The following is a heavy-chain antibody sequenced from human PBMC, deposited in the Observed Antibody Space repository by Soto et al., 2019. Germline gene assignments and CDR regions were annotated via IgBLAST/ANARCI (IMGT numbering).Heavy chain of an antibody. CDR2: IYYSGST. CDR3: AREKGNIAARAYFDY. CDR1: GCSISSYY. V-gene: IGHV4-59*01. D-gene: IGHD6-6*01. J-gene: IGHJ4*02. Sequence: SETLSLTCTVSGCSISSYYWSWIRQPPGKGLEWIGYIYYSGSTNYNPSLKSRVTISVDTSKNQFSLKLSSVTAADTAVYYLAREKGNIAARAYFDYWGQGTLVTVSS.